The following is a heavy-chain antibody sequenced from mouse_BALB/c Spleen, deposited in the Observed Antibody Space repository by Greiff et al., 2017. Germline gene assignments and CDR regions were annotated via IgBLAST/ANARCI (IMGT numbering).Heavy chain of an antibody. Sequence: QVHVKQSGAELAKPGASVKMSCKASGYTFTSYWMHWVKQRPGQGLEWIGYINPSTGYTEYNQKFKDKATLTADKSSSTAYMQLSSLTSEDSAVYYCARVGLGAYWGQGTLVTVSA. D-gene: IGHD2-2*01. J-gene: IGHJ3*01. CDR1: GYTFTSYW. CDR2: INPSTGYT. V-gene: IGHV1-7*01. CDR3: ARVGLGAY.